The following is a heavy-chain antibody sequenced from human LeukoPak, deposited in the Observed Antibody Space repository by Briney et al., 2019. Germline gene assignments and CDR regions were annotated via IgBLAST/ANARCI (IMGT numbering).Heavy chain of an antibody. J-gene: IGHJ4*02. D-gene: IGHD3-10*01. CDR2: ISSSGSTI. CDR3: ARDNTMARGVKFDY. CDR1: GFTFSSYE. V-gene: IGHV3-48*03. Sequence: GGSLRLSCATSGFTFSSYEMCWVRQAPGKGLEWVSYISSSGSTIYYAGSVKGRFTMSRDNAKNSVYLQMNSLRAEDTAVYYCARDNTMARGVKFDYWGQGTLVTVSS.